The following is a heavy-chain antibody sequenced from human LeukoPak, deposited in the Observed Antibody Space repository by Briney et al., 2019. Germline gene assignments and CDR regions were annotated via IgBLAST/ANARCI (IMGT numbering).Heavy chain of an antibody. CDR2: ISSSSYI. V-gene: IGHV3-21*01. CDR1: GFTFSSYS. Sequence: PGGSLRLSCAASGFTFSSYSMNWVRQAPGKGLEWVSSISSSSYIYYADSVKGRFTISRDNAKNSLYLQMNSLRAEDTAVYYCARPKTRVAKQLVALDAFDIWGQGTMVTVSS. CDR3: ARPKTRVAKQLVALDAFDI. D-gene: IGHD6-6*01. J-gene: IGHJ3*02.